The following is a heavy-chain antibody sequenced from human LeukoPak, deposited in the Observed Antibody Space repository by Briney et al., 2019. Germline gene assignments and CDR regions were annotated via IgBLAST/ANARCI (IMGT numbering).Heavy chain of an antibody. J-gene: IGHJ1*01. CDR3: AKGAPQAYCGGDCSEYFQH. Sequence: GGSLRLSCAASGFSVSGKFMSWVRQAPGKGLEWVSIIHYDGKIRYAGSVGGRFTIYRDDSENMLYLQMNSLRAEDTAVYYCAKGAPQAYCGGDCSEYFQHWGQGTLVTVS. D-gene: IGHD2-21*02. V-gene: IGHV3-53*05. CDR2: IHYDGKI. CDR1: GFSVSGKF.